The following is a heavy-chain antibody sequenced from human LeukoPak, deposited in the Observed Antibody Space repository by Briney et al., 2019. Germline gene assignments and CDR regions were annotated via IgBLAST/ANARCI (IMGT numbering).Heavy chain of an antibody. CDR1: GFTFISCS. V-gene: IGHV3-21*01. CDR2: ISSSSSYI. Sequence: PGGSLRLSCAASGFTFISCSMNWVRQAPGKGLEWVSSISSSSSYIYYADSVKGRFTISRDNAKNSLYLQMNSLRAEDTAVYYCARAAENYGGRFDSWGQGTLVTVSS. CDR3: ARAAENYGGRFDS. D-gene: IGHD3-16*01. J-gene: IGHJ4*02.